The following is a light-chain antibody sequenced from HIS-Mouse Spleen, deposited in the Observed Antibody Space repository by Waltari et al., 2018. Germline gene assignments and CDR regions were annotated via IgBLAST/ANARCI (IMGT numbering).Light chain of an antibody. CDR2: RNK. CDR3: AAWDDSLSGPV. J-gene: IGLJ3*02. CDR1: SSNIGSTY. V-gene: IGLV1-47*01. Sequence: QTVLTQPPSASGTPGQRVTISCSGSSSNIGSTYVSWYQQLPGTAPKLLIYRNKQRPSGVPDRFSGSKSGTSASLAISGLRSEDEADYYCAAWDDSLSGPVFGGGTKLTVL.